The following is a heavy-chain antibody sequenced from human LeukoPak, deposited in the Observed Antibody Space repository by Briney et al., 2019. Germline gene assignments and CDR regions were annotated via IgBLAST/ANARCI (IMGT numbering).Heavy chain of an antibody. CDR2: ISGSGGST. CDR3: AKVPTVYYYDSSGYLDY. V-gene: IGHV3-23*01. D-gene: IGHD3-22*01. Sequence: PSETLSLTCAVYGGSFSGYYWSWVRQASGKGLEWVSAISGSGGSTYYADSVKGRFTISRDNSKNTLYLQMNSLRAEDTAVYYCAKVPTVYYYDSSGYLDYWGQGTLVTVSS. J-gene: IGHJ4*02. CDR1: GGSFSGYY.